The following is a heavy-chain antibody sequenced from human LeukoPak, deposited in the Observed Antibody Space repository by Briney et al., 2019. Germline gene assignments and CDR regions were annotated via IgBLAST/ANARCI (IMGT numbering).Heavy chain of an antibody. CDR2: INKDESNT. D-gene: IGHD4-11*01. V-gene: IGHV3-74*01. CDR3: ARSNHGCHDY. Sequence: GGSLRLFCAASGLTFRSYCMHWVRQARGKGLVWVSRINKDESNTRNEDSVKGRFNISRDNAKNILYLQMNSLRAEDTAVYYCARSNHGCHDYWGKGTLVTVSS. J-gene: IGHJ4*01. CDR1: GLTFRSYC.